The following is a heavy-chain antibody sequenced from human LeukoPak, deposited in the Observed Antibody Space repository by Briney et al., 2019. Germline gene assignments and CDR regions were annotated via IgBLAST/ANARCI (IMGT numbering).Heavy chain of an antibody. D-gene: IGHD6-6*01. Sequence: PGGSLRLSCAASGFTFSSKTYWIHWVRQAPGKGLVLVSRINYDGTSTNYADPVKGRFTISRDNARDTLYLQMNSLRAEDTAVYYCARHTTDRPNLIDHWGQGTLVTVSS. CDR1: GFTFSSKTYW. V-gene: IGHV3-74*01. J-gene: IGHJ4*02. CDR2: INYDGTST. CDR3: ARHTTDRPNLIDH.